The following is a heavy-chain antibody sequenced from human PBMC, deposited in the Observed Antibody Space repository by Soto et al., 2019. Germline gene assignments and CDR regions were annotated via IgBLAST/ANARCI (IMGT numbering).Heavy chain of an antibody. CDR1: GGSISSYY. CDR3: ARSSERWVKNHHHNWFDP. J-gene: IGHJ5*02. Sequence: QVQLQESGPGLVKPSETLSLTCTVSGGSISSYYWSWIRQPPGKGLEWIGYIYYSGSTNYNPSLKSRVTISVDTSKNQFSLKLSSVTAADTAVYYCARSSERWVKNHHHNWFDPWGQGTLVTVSS. CDR2: IYYSGST. D-gene: IGHD1-1*01. V-gene: IGHV4-59*08.